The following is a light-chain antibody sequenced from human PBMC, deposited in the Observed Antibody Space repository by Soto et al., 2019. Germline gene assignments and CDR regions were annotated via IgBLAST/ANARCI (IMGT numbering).Light chain of an antibody. J-gene: IGKJ1*01. Sequence: VVTQSPATLSVFPGETATLSCRASQSVGSDLDWYQQRPGQAPRPLIYGASTRATGIPARFRGSGSGTEFRLTISSLQSEDFATYYCQQYNTWHPKMAFGRGTKVEIK. CDR3: QQYNTWHPKMA. V-gene: IGKV3-15*01. CDR1: QSVGSD. CDR2: GAS.